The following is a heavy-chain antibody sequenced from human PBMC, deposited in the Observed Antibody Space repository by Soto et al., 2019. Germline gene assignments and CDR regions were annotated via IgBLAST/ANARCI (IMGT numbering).Heavy chain of an antibody. Sequence: GSAVKESCKASGYSFTNNDVSWVRQATGQGLEWMGWMNPGSGDTGYAQKFQGRVTMTRDISIATAYMELSSLRSDYTAIYYCARMATFRSLKWFDPWCEGTWVTVSS. CDR3: ARMATFRSLKWFDP. J-gene: IGHJ5*02. CDR1: GYSFTNND. D-gene: IGHD3-16*01. V-gene: IGHV1-8*01. CDR2: MNPGSGDT.